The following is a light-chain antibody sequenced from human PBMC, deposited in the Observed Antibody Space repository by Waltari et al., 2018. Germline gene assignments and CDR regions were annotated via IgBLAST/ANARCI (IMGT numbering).Light chain of an antibody. CDR2: CAS. CDR3: QQYGSSLLT. Sequence: EIVFTQSPGTLSLSPGDRATLPCRASQSVSSSYLAWYQQKPGQAPRLLIYCASSRATGIPDRFSGSGSGTDFTLTISRLEPEDFAVYYCQQYGSSLLTFGGGTKVEIK. CDR1: QSVSSSY. J-gene: IGKJ4*01. V-gene: IGKV3-20*01.